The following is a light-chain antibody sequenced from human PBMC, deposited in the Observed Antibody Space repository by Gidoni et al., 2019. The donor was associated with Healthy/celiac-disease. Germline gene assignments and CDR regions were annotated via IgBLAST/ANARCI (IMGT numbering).Light chain of an antibody. Sequence: QSVLPQPPSASGTPGQRVTISCSGSSSNIGSNPVNWYQQLPGTAPKLLIYRNNQRPSGVPDRFSGSKSGTSASLAISGLQSEDEADYYCAAWDDSLNGVVFGGGTKLTVL. CDR3: AAWDDSLNGVV. CDR1: SSNIGSNP. CDR2: RNN. J-gene: IGLJ2*01. V-gene: IGLV1-44*01.